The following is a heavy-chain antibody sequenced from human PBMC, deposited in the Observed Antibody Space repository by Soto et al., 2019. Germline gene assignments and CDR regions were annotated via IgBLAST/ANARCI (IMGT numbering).Heavy chain of an antibody. CDR3: ARDAGYCSSTSCYEFDY. Sequence: ASVKVSCKASGYTFTSYDINWVRQATGQGLEWMGWMNPNSGNTDYAQKFQGRVTMTRDTSISTAYMELSRLRSDDTAVYYCARDAGYCSSTSCYEFDYWGQGTLVTVSS. V-gene: IGHV1-8*01. CDR2: MNPNSGNT. CDR1: GYTFTSYD. D-gene: IGHD2-2*01. J-gene: IGHJ4*02.